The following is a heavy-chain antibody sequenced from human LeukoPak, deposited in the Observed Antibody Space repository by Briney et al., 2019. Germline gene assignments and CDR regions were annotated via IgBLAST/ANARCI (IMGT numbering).Heavy chain of an antibody. D-gene: IGHD6-6*01. Sequence: SGTLSLTCTVSGGSISSGSYYWSWIRQPAGKGLEWIGRIYTSGSTNYNPSLKSRVTISVDTSKNQFSLKLSSVTAADTAVYYCARDSSSPESNYYYYYYMDVWGKGTTVTVSS. CDR2: IYTSGST. CDR3: ARDSSSPESNYYYYYYMDV. J-gene: IGHJ6*03. V-gene: IGHV4-61*02. CDR1: GGSISSGSYY.